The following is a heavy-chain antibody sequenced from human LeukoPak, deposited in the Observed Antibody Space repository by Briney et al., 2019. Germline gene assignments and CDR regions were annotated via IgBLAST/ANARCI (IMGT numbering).Heavy chain of an antibody. D-gene: IGHD6-13*01. Sequence: GSLILSCAASGFTFSRYGMHWVRQAPGEGLEWVAGISYDGNNKYFEDSVKGRFTISRDNSENTLYLQMNSLRVEDTAVYYCAKPLPGIQAAAPDYWGQGTLVTAAS. CDR3: AKPLPGIQAAAPDY. J-gene: IGHJ4*02. CDR1: GFTFSRYG. CDR2: ISYDGNNK. V-gene: IGHV3-30*18.